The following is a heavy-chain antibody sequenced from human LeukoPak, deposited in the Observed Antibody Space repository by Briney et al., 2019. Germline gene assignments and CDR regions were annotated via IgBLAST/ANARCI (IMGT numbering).Heavy chain of an antibody. V-gene: IGHV4-39*01. CDR3: ARGGYSSSWYFDY. Sequence: PSETLSLTCSVSGGSVSSDYWSWIRQPPGKGLEWIGSIYYSGSTYYNPSLKSRVTISVDTSKNQFSLKLSSVTAADTAVYYCARGGYSSSWYFDYWGQGTLVTVSS. D-gene: IGHD6-13*01. CDR1: GGSVSSDY. CDR2: IYYSGST. J-gene: IGHJ4*02.